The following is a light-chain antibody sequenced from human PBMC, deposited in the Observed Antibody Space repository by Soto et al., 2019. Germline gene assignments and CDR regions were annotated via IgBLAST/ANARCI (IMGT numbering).Light chain of an antibody. J-gene: IGLJ2*01. CDR3: QSYDISLSGVV. Sequence: QTVVTQPPSVSGAPGQRVTISCTGSSSNIGAGYNVHWYQHLPGTAPKVLIYGNRHRPSGVPDRFSGSKSGTSASLAITGLQADDEADYYCQSYDISLSGVVFGGGTKLT. V-gene: IGLV1-40*01. CDR1: SSNIGAGYN. CDR2: GNR.